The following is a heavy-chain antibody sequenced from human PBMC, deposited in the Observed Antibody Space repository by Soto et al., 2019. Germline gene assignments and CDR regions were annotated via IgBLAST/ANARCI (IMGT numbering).Heavy chain of an antibody. CDR2: ISAYNGNT. CDR1: GYTFTSYG. D-gene: IGHD3-3*01. J-gene: IGHJ4*02. Sequence: QVPLVQSGAEVKKPGASVKVSCKASGYTFTSYGISWVRQAPGQGLEWMGWISAYNGNTNYAQKLQGRVTMTTDTSTSTAYMELRSLRSDDTAVYYCARGSKYYDFWSGYYLFDYWGQGTLVTVSS. V-gene: IGHV1-18*01. CDR3: ARGSKYYDFWSGYYLFDY.